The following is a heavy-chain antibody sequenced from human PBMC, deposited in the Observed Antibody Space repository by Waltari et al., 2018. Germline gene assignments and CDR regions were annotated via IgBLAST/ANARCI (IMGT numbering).Heavy chain of an antibody. CDR1: GYIFPTYS. CDR3: ATRRSAVRFDP. J-gene: IGHJ5*02. CDR2: ISAKNGKT. V-gene: IGHV1-18*01. D-gene: IGHD4-17*01. Sequence: QVQLVQSGTEVKKPGASVRGPCKTSGYIFPTYSISWVRQAPGQGLEWMGWISAKNGKTSYAQNLQGRVTMTTDTSTNTAYMELRSLTSDDTAVYYCATRRSAVRFDPWGQGTLVIVSS.